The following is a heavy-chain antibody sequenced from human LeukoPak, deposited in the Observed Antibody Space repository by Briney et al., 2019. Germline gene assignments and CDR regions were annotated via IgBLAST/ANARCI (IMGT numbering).Heavy chain of an antibody. CDR1: GLTFSNHG. D-gene: IGHD2-15*01. Sequence: GGSLRPSCAASGLTFSNHGMSWVSQAPGKGLEWVSSITGSGGRTSVDSVLGRFTIPRDNSMNALYLQMSSLRAEDTAVYYCARDLFGSAAYSWYFDLWGRGTPVTVSS. V-gene: IGHV3-23*01. J-gene: IGHJ2*01. CDR3: ARDLFGSAAYSWYFDL. CDR2: ITGSGGRT.